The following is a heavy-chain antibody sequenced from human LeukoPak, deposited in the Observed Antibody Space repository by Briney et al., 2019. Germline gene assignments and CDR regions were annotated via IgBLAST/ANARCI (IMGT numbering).Heavy chain of an antibody. V-gene: IGHV4-39*01. CDR1: GGSISSSNYY. D-gene: IGHD3-22*01. J-gene: IGHJ4*02. CDR2: IFYSGST. CDR3: ARRASSAYYYAFGY. Sequence: PSETLSLTCTVSGGSISSSNYYWGWIRQPPGKGLEWIGNIFYSGSTYYNPSLKSRVTISVDTSKNQFSLKLSSVTAADTAIYYCARRASSAYYYAFGYWGQGTLVTVSS.